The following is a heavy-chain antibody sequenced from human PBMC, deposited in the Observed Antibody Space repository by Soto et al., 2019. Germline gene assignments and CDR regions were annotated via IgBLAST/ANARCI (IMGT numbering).Heavy chain of an antibody. J-gene: IGHJ5*02. CDR2: VYYSGSS. CDR3: AKLSCTSSTCYFPGWFDP. Sequence: SETLSLTCTVSGDSISGGASFWSWIRQPPGKGLEWIANVYYSGSSYYNPSLKSRLTISADTTKNQFSLQLKSMTAADTAVYYCAKLSCTSSTCYFPGWFDPWGQGTLVTVSS. D-gene: IGHD2-2*01. V-gene: IGHV4-31*03. CDR1: GDSISGGASF.